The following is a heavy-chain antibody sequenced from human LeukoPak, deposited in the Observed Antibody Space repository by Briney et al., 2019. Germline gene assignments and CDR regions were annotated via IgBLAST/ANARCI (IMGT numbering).Heavy chain of an antibody. CDR2: ISAYNGNT. CDR1: GYTFTSYG. Sequence: ASVKVSCKASGYTFTSYGISWVRQAPGQGLEWMGWISAYNGNTNYAQKLQGRVTMTTDTSTGTAYMELRSLRSDDTAVYYCARVRSRSGSYHPQTLDYWGQGTLVTVSS. J-gene: IGHJ4*02. V-gene: IGHV1-18*01. CDR3: ARVRSRSGSYHPQTLDY. D-gene: IGHD3-10*01.